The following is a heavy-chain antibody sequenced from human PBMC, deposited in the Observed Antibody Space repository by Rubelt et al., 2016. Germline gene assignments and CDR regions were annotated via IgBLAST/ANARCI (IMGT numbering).Heavy chain of an antibody. J-gene: IGHJ6*02. CDR2: MNPNSGNT. CDR1: GYTFTSYD. CDR3: ARLSITIFGVVVYYYGMDV. V-gene: IGHV1-8*01. Sequence: QVQLVQSGAEVKKPGASVKVSCKASGYTFTSYDINWVRQATGQGLEWMGWMNPNSGNTGYAQKFQGRVTMTRNTSISTAYMELSRLGSEDTAVYYCARLSITIFGVVVYYYGMDVWGQGTTVTVSS. D-gene: IGHD3-3*01.